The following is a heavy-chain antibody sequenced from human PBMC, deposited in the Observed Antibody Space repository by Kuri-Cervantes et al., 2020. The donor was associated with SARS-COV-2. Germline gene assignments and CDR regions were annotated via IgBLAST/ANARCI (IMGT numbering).Heavy chain of an antibody. CDR3: ARDRVGVHDY. J-gene: IGHJ4*02. CDR1: GFTVSSNY. Sequence: GSLRLSCAASGFTVSSNYMSWVRQAPGKGLEWVAIISYDGSNKYYADSVKGRFTISRDNSKNTLYLQMNSLRAEDTAVYYCARDRVGVHDYWGQGALVTDSS. D-gene: IGHD2-21*01. CDR2: ISYDGSNK. V-gene: IGHV3-30-3*01.